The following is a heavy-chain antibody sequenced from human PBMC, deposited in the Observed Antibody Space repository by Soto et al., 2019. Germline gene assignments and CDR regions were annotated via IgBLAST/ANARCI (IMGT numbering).Heavy chain of an antibody. V-gene: IGHV3-23*01. D-gene: IGHD1-26*01. CDR2: ISGVDSST. J-gene: IGHJ4*02. CDR1: GFTFSSYA. Sequence: EVQLLESGGDLVQPGGSLTLSCAASGFTFSSYAMIWVRQAPGKGLEWVSTISGVDSSTFYADSVKGRFTISRDNSKNTLYLQMSSLRAEDTAVYYCAKYLFSRSTTRAFDYWGQGTLVTVSS. CDR3: AKYLFSRSTTRAFDY.